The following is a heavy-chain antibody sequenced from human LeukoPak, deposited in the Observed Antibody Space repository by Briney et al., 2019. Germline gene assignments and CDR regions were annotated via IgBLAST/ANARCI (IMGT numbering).Heavy chain of an antibody. CDR3: ARGFSYGSDYFDH. D-gene: IGHD5-18*01. CDR1: GFTFTSYW. CDR2: IKQDGSEK. Sequence: PGGSLRLSCAASGFTFTSYWMSWVRQTPGKGLEWVAIIKQDGSEKLYVDSVKGRFTISRDNAKNSLYLQMNTLRAEDTAVYFCARGFSYGSDYFDHWGQGTPVTVSS. V-gene: IGHV3-7*03. J-gene: IGHJ4*02.